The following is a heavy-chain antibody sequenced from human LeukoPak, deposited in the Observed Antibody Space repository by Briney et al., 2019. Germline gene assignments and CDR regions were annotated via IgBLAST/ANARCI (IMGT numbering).Heavy chain of an antibody. Sequence: ASVKVSCKASGGTFSSYAISWVRQAPGQGLEWMGRIIPILGIANYAQKFQGRVTITADKSTSTAYMELSSLRSEDTAVYYCARASGSPRYYFDYWGQGTLVTVSS. CDR2: IIPILGIA. J-gene: IGHJ4*02. CDR3: ARASGSPRYYFDY. CDR1: GGTFSSYA. V-gene: IGHV1-69*04. D-gene: IGHD6-25*01.